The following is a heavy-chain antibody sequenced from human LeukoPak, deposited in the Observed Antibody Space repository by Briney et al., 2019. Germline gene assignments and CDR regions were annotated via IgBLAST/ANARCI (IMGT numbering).Heavy chain of an antibody. CDR3: ARDLGSGWYYFDY. CDR2: INPSGGST. Sequence: ASVKVSCKASGYTFTRYYIHWLRQPPGQGLERMGAINPSGGSTNYAQKFRDRVTMTRDTSTSTVYMELSSMRSEDTAVYYCARDLGSGWYYFDYWGQGTLVTVSS. J-gene: IGHJ4*02. V-gene: IGHV1-46*01. CDR1: GYTFTRYY. D-gene: IGHD6-19*01.